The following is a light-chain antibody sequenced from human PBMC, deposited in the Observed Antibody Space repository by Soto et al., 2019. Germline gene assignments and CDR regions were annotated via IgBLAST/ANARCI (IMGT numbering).Light chain of an antibody. J-gene: IGKJ2*01. CDR2: TAS. V-gene: IGKV1-9*01. CDR1: QGISSY. CDR3: QQLNSYPRT. Sequence: DLQLTQSPSFLSASVGDRVTITCRASQGISSYLAWYQQKPGKAPNLLIYTASTLQSGVPSRFSGSGSGTEFTLTISSLQPEDFATYYCQQLNSYPRTFGQGTKLEIK.